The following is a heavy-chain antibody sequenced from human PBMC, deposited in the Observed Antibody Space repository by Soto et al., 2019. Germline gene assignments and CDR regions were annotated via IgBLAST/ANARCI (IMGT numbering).Heavy chain of an antibody. J-gene: IGHJ4*02. CDR2: VYYSGST. CDR1: GDSISAYS. D-gene: IGHD1-26*01. CDR3: ARRYGGNFDY. Sequence: SETLSLTCTVSGDSISAYSWSWVRQPPGKGLEWIGYVYYSGSTNYNSSLKSRVTISVDTSKNQFSLKVRSVTAADTAVYYCARRYGGNFDYWGQGTLVTVSS. V-gene: IGHV4-59*01.